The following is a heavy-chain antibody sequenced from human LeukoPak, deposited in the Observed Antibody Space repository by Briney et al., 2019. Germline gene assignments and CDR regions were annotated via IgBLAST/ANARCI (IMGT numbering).Heavy chain of an antibody. CDR1: GGIFSSYA. Sequence: ASVKVSCKASGGIFSSYAISWVRQAPGQGLEWMGGIIPIFGTANYAQKFQGRVTITADESTTTAYMELSSLRSEDTAVYYCARGGYSGSYFNTYYYYGMDVWGQGTTVTVSS. D-gene: IGHD1-26*01. CDR2: IIPIFGTA. V-gene: IGHV1-69*13. J-gene: IGHJ6*02. CDR3: ARGGYSGSYFNTYYYYGMDV.